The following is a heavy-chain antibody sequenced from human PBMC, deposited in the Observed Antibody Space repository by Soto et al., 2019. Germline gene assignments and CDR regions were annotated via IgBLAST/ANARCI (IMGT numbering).Heavy chain of an antibody. D-gene: IGHD3-22*01. CDR1: GYTFTSYG. Sequence: QVQLVQSGAEVKKPGASVKVSCKASGYTFTSYGISWVRQAPGQGLEWMGWISAYNGNTNYAQKLQGRVTMTTDTTTSPADMELRRLSSDDTAVYYCARQAYYDSSGYRADLDYWGQETLVTVSS. J-gene: IGHJ4*02. CDR3: ARQAYYDSSGYRADLDY. CDR2: ISAYNGNT. V-gene: IGHV1-18*01.